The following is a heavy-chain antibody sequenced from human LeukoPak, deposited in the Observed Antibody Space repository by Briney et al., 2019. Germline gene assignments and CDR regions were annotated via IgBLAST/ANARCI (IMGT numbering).Heavy chain of an antibody. D-gene: IGHD5-18*01. CDR1: GFTFGDYA. CDR2: IRSKAYGGTT. Sequence: SGGSLRLSCTASGFTFGDYAMSWFRQAPGKGLEWVGFIRSKAYGGTTEYAASVKGRFTISRDDSKSIAYLQMNSLKTEDTAVYYCTREHSYGPDAFDIWGQGTMVTVSS. J-gene: IGHJ3*02. CDR3: TREHSYGPDAFDI. V-gene: IGHV3-49*03.